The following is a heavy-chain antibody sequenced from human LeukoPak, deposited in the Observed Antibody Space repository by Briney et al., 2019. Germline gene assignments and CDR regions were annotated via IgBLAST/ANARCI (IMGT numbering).Heavy chain of an antibody. CDR1: GFTFSSYA. V-gene: IGHV3-30-3*01. CDR3: ARELIAAAGLTDY. J-gene: IGHJ4*02. D-gene: IGHD6-13*01. CDR2: ISYDGSNK. Sequence: GSLRLSCAASGFTFSSYAMHWVRQAPGEGLEWVAVISYDGSNKYYADSVKGRFTISRDNSKNTLYLQMNSLRAEDTAVYYCARELIAAAGLTDYWGQGTLVTVSS.